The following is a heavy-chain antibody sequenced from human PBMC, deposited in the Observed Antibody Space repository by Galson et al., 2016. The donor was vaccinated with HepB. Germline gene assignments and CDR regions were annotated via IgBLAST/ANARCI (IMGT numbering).Heavy chain of an antibody. D-gene: IGHD4-17*01. CDR1: GASISSGAYF. CDR3: ARQRGPEILGADYARAHFDY. CDR2: IYHSGHT. J-gene: IGHJ4*02. V-gene: IGHV4-31*03. Sequence: TLSLTCTVSGASISSGAYFWSWIRQHPGKGLEWIGYIYHSGHTKYNPSLNSRLSISIDTSNNQFSLQLNSVTAADTAVYYCARQRGPEILGADYARAHFDYWGQGTLVTVSS.